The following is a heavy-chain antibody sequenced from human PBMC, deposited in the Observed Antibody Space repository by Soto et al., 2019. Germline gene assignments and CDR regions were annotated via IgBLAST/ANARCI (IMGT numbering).Heavy chain of an antibody. J-gene: IGHJ4*02. CDR1: EFTFSTYG. Sequence: QVQLVESGGGVVQPGRSLRLSCAASEFTFSTYGMHWVRQAPGKGLEWVAVISYDGSNKYYADSVKGRFTISRDNSKNTLYLQMNTLTAEDTAVYYCAKDSSVMAAGGTVDYWGQGTLVTVSS. V-gene: IGHV3-30*18. D-gene: IGHD6-13*01. CDR3: AKDSSVMAAGGTVDY. CDR2: ISYDGSNK.